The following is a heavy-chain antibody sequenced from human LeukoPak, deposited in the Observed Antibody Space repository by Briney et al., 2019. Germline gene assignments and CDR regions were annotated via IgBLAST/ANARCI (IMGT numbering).Heavy chain of an antibody. CDR1: GFTFSDYA. Sequence: AGSLRLSCVASGFTFSDYAMAWVRQAPAKGLDLVSAITSGGEHTYYAGSVRGRFSISRDNSKNTLYLQMNGLTAEDTALYFCAKDGLSYDTSAHVYYFDYWGQGTLVGVSS. V-gene: IGHV3-23*01. J-gene: IGHJ4*02. CDR2: ITSGGEHT. CDR3: AKDGLSYDTSAHVYYFDY. D-gene: IGHD3-22*01.